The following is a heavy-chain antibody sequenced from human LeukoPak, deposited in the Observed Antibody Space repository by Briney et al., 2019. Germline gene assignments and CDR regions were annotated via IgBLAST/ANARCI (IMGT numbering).Heavy chain of an antibody. Sequence: GASVKVSCKASGYTFTGYYMHWVRQAPGQGLGWMGWINPNSGGTNYAQKFQGRVTMTRNTSMSTAYMELSSLRSEDTAVYYCARANYYGSGKKDLDYWGQGTLVTVSS. V-gene: IGHV1-2*02. CDR3: ARANYYGSGKKDLDY. D-gene: IGHD3-10*01. CDR1: GYTFTGYY. CDR2: INPNSGGT. J-gene: IGHJ4*02.